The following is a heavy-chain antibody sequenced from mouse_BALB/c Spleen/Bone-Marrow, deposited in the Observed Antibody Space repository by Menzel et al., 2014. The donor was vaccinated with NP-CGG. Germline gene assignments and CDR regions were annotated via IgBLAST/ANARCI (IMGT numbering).Heavy chain of an antibody. CDR1: GFTFSSFG. V-gene: IGHV5-17*02. J-gene: IGHJ2*01. D-gene: IGHD4-1*01. CDR2: ISSDSGAI. CDR3: TRGGNWEDFDY. Sequence: EVMLVESGGGLVQPGGSRKLSCVASGFTFSSFGMHWVRQAPEKGLEWIAYISSDSGAIFYADTVKGRFTISRDNPKNTLFLQMTSLRSEDTAIYFCTRGGNWEDFDYWGQGTTLTVSS.